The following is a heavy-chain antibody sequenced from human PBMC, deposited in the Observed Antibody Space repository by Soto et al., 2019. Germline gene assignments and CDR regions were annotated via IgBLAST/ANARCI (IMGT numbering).Heavy chain of an antibody. D-gene: IGHD3-3*01. CDR2: IYHTGST. CDR3: ARGQRFSDWFDP. Sequence: SETLSLTCTVSGDSSSDFYWTWIRQSPGKGLEWIGYIYHTGSTKYNPSLESRVTFSIDTSKSQFSLRLSSVTAADTAVYYCARGQRFSDWFDPWGQGTLVTVSS. J-gene: IGHJ5*02. V-gene: IGHV4-59*12. CDR1: GDSSSDFY.